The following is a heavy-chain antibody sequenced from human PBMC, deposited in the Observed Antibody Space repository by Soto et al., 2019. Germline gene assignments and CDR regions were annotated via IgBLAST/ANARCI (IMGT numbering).Heavy chain of an antibody. D-gene: IGHD2-15*01. V-gene: IGHV1-69*13. CDR3: ARDCSGGSCREYYYYGMDV. Sequence: ASVKVSCKASGGTFSSYAISWVRQAPGQGLEWMGGIIPIFGTANYAQKFQGRVTITADESTSTAYMELSSLRSEDTAVYYCARDCSGGSCREYYYYGMDVWGQGTTVTVSS. J-gene: IGHJ6*02. CDR2: IIPIFGTA. CDR1: GGTFSSYA.